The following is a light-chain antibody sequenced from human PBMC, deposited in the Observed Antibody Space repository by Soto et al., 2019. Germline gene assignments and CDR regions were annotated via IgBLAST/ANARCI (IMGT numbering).Light chain of an antibody. Sequence: CVTITCRAVQGISNWLAWFQQQPGKAPKILIYDAASLESGVVSRLCGSGADEEIRITSGSVQLHDFAIPFYEHHYTAAGTLSQGTKVDIK. CDR1: QGISNW. V-gene: IGKV1-5*01. J-gene: IGKJ1*01. CDR2: DAA. CDR3: EHHYTAAGT.